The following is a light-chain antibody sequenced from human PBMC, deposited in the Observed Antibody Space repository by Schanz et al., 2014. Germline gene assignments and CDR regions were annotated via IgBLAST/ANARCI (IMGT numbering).Light chain of an antibody. CDR2: KTS. Sequence: DIQMTQSPSTLSASVGDRVTLTCRASQSISSWLAWYQQKPGKAPKLLIYKTSSLESGVPSRFSGSGFGTEFTLTISTLQPDDFATYYCQQYHTYWTFGQGTKVEIK. CDR3: QQYHTYWT. J-gene: IGKJ1*01. CDR1: QSISSW. V-gene: IGKV1-5*03.